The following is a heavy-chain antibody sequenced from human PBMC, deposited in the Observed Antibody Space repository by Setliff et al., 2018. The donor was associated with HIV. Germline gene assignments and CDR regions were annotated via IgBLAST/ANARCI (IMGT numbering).Heavy chain of an antibody. D-gene: IGHD3-22*01. J-gene: IGHJ6*02. V-gene: IGHV4-59*11. CDR1: GDSINTHY. Sequence: SETLSLTCTVSGDSINTHYWSWIRQPPGKGLEWIGCISHSGNTNFNPSLNSRVTISLDTSKNQFSLRLTSLTTADTAVYYCARSRTSSGYYGVTGYGMDVWGQGTTVTVSS. CDR3: ARSRTSSGYYGVTGYGMDV. CDR2: ISHSGNT.